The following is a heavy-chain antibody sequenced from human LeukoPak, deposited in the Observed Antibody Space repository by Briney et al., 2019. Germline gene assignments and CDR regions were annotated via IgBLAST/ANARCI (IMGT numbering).Heavy chain of an antibody. CDR2: ISWNSGSI. Sequence: GGSLRLSCAASGFTFDDYAMHWVRQAPGKGLEWVSGISWNSGSIGYADSVKGRFTISRDNAKNSLYLQMNSLRAEDTAVYYCAKFTTYYYGSGSYYDYWGQGTLVTVSS. V-gene: IGHV3-9*01. J-gene: IGHJ4*02. CDR3: AKFTTYYYGSGSYYDY. D-gene: IGHD3-10*01. CDR1: GFTFDDYA.